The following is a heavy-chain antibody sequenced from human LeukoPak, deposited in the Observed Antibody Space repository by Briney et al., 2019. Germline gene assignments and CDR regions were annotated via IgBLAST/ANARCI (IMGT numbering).Heavy chain of an antibody. V-gene: IGHV1-69*06. Sequence: VASVKVSCKASGYTFTGYYMHWVRKAPGQGLEWMGGIIPIFGTANYAQKFQGRVTITADKSTSTAYMELSSLRSEDTAVYYCARSSLPVILKGAFDIWGQGTMVTVSS. CDR2: IIPIFGTA. CDR3: ARSSLPVILKGAFDI. D-gene: IGHD2/OR15-2a*01. J-gene: IGHJ3*02. CDR1: GYTFTGYY.